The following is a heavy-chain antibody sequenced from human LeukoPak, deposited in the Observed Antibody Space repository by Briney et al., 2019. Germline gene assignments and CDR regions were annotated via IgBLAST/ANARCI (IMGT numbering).Heavy chain of an antibody. J-gene: IGHJ4*02. CDR1: GDSISSSSYY. Sequence: SSETLSLTCTVSGDSISSSSYYWGWIRQPPGKGLEWIGSIYYSGSTYYNPSLKSRVTISVDTSKNQFSLKLSSVTAADTAVYYCARVVNWAADYWGQGTLVTVSS. D-gene: IGHD7-27*01. CDR2: IYYSGST. CDR3: ARVVNWAADY. V-gene: IGHV4-39*07.